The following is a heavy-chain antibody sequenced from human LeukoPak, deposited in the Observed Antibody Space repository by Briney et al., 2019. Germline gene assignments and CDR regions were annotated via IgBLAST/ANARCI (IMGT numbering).Heavy chain of an antibody. J-gene: IGHJ4*02. Sequence: PGGSLRLSCAASGFTFSSYAMSWVRQAPGKGLEWVSAISGSGGSTYYADSVKGRFTISRDNSKNTLYLQMNSQRAEDTGVYYCXXXXXXXXXXXCMXYGRQDFDYWGQGTLVTVSS. CDR2: ISGSGGST. CDR1: GFTFSSYA. CDR3: XXXXXXXXXXXCMXYGRQDFDY. V-gene: IGHV3-23*01. D-gene: IGHD2-8*01.